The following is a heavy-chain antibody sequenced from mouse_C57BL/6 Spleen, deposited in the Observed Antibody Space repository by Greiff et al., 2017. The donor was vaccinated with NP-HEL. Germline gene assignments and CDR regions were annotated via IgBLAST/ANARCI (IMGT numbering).Heavy chain of an antibody. CDR3: ARDSNYGYFDV. V-gene: IGHV5-12*01. Sequence: EVKLMESGGGLVQPGGSLKLSCAASGFTFSDYYMYWVRQTPEKRLEWVAYISNGGGSTYYPDTVKGRFTISRDKAKNTLYLQMSRLKSEDTAMYYRARDSNYGYFDVWGTGTTVTVSS. J-gene: IGHJ1*03. D-gene: IGHD2-5*01. CDR1: GFTFSDYY. CDR2: ISNGGGST.